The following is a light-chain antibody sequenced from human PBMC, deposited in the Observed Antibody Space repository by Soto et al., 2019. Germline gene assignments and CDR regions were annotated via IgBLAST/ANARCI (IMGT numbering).Light chain of an antibody. CDR3: QQYGTSPIT. V-gene: IGKV3-20*01. CDR2: GAS. CDR1: QSVSSSN. J-gene: IGKJ5*01. Sequence: EIVLTQSPGTLSLSPGERGTLSCRASQSVSSSNLAWYQHKPGQAPRLLIYGASSRPTGIPDRFSGSGSGTDFTLTISRLQPGDSALYYCQQYGTSPITFGQGTRLDMK.